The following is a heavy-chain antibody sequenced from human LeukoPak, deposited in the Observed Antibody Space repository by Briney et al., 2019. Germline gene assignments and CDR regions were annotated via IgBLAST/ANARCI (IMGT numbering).Heavy chain of an antibody. CDR2: IIPIFGTA. CDR1: GGTFSSYA. CDR3: ARDLPYSSSWESIDY. V-gene: IGHV1-69*05. Sequence: SVKVSCKASGGTFSSYAISWVRQAPGQGLEWMGGIIPIFGTANYAQKFQGRVTMTTDTSTSTAYMELRSLRSDDTAVYYCARDLPYSSSWESIDYWGQGTLVTVSS. J-gene: IGHJ4*02. D-gene: IGHD6-13*01.